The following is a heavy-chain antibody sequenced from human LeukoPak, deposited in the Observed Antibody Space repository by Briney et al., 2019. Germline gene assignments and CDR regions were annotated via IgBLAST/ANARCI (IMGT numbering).Heavy chain of an antibody. J-gene: IGHJ4*02. CDR3: ARESRGNGFDY. CDR1: GYTFTSYD. V-gene: IGHV1-69*13. CDR2: IIPIFGTA. Sequence: ASVKVSCKASGYTFTSYDINWVRQAPGQGLEWMGGIIPIFGTANYAQKFQGRVTITADESTSTAYMELSSLRSEDTAVYYCARESRGNGFDYWGQGTLVTVSS. D-gene: IGHD2-8*01.